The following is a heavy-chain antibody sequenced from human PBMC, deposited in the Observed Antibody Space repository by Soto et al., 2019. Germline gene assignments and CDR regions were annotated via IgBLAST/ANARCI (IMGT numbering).Heavy chain of an antibody. D-gene: IGHD5-12*01. J-gene: IGHJ3*02. Sequence: GSLLKGARKAVGGRFSRDISSWLRQTPGQGLEWMGRIIPILGIANYAQKFQGRVTITADKSTSTAYMELSSLRSEDTAVYYCARDPTSNIVATITFFSFAFAIRGQGTIVTVSS. V-gene: IGHV1-69*04. CDR3: ARDPTSNIVATITFFSFAFAI. CDR2: IIPILGIA. CDR1: GGRFSRDI.